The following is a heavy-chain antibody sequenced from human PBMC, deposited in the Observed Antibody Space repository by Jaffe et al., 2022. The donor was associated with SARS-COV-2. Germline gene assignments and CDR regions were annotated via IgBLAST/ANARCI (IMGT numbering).Heavy chain of an antibody. CDR3: AKNPLWARDALDI. J-gene: IGHJ3*02. CDR1: GFTFRSYA. V-gene: IGHV3-23*01. CDR2: VSGSGGNT. D-gene: IGHD1-26*01. Sequence: EEQLLESGGGLVQPGGSLRLSCAASGFTFRSYAMDWVRQAPGKGLEWVSAVSGSGGNTYYADSVKGRFTISRDNSKNTLFLQMNSLRAEDTAVYYCAKNPLWARDALDIWGQGTVVTVSS.